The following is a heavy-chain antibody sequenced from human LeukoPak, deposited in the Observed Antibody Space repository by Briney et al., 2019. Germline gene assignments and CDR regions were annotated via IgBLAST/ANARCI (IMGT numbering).Heavy chain of an antibody. D-gene: IGHD2-2*01. CDR1: GYTFASYA. CDR2: INTNTGSP. J-gene: IGHJ3*02. V-gene: IGHV7-4-1*02. CDR3: ARGCGTSCYLDAFDI. Sequence: ASVKVSCKASGYTFASYAMNWVRQAPGQGLEWMGWINTNTGSPTYAQGFTGRFVFSLDTSVSTAYLQISSLKAEDTAVYYCARGCGTSCYLDAFDIWGQGTMVTVSS.